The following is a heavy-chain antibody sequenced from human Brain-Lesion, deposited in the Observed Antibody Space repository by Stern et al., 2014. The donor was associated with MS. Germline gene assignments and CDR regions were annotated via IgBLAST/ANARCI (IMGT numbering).Heavy chain of an antibody. J-gene: IGHJ6*02. CDR3: ARDQRGITIFGVVTDYYYLGMDV. CDR2: INPNNVDT. Sequence: QVQLVASGAEVKKPGASVKVSCKTSGHLFAGHYINWVRQAPGQGLEWMAWINPNNVDTKYPQKFQGRVTMSRDTSISTAYVELSSLTSDDTAVYYCARDQRGITIFGVVTDYYYLGMDVWGQGTTVTVSS. V-gene: IGHV1-2*02. CDR1: GHLFAGHY. D-gene: IGHD3-3*01.